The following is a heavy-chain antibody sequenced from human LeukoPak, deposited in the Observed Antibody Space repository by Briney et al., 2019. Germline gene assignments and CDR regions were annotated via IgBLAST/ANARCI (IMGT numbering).Heavy chain of an antibody. Sequence: ASVKVSCKASGYSFTGHYMHWVRQAPGQGLEWMGWINPKSGGTNYAQKFQGRVTMTRNTSISTAYMELSSLRSEDTAVYYCARGLMVRGVIISSGSFDPWGQGTLVTVSS. CDR1: GYSFTGHY. D-gene: IGHD3-10*01. V-gene: IGHV1-2*02. J-gene: IGHJ5*02. CDR2: INPKSGGT. CDR3: ARGLMVRGVIISSGSFDP.